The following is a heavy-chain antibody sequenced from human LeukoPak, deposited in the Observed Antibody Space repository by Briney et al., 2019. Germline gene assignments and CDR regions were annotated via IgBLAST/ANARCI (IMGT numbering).Heavy chain of an antibody. Sequence: SVEVSCKASGGTFSSYAISWVRQAPGQGLEWMGWISAYNGNTNYAQKLQGRVTITADESTSTAYMELSSLRSEDTAVYYCATVNDYGGNLDYWGQGTLVTVSS. CDR2: ISAYNGNT. D-gene: IGHD4-23*01. CDR1: GGTFSSYA. J-gene: IGHJ4*02. CDR3: ATVNDYGGNLDY. V-gene: IGHV1-69*13.